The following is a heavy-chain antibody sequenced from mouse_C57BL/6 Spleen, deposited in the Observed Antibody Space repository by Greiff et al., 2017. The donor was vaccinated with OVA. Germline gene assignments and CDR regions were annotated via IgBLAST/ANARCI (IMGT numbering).Heavy chain of an antibody. CDR3: ARRGNYLYYAMDY. D-gene: IGHD2-1*01. J-gene: IGHJ4*01. CDR1: GYSITSGYY. Sequence: VQLKESGPGLVKPSQSLSLTCSVTGYSITSGYYWNWIRQFPGNKLEWMGYISYDGSNNYNPSLKNRISITRDTSKNQFFLKLNSVTTEDTATYYCARRGNYLYYAMDYWGQGTSVTVSS. V-gene: IGHV3-6*01. CDR2: ISYDGSN.